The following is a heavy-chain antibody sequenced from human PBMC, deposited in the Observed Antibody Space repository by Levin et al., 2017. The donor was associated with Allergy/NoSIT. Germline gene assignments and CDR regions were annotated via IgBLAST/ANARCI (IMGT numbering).Heavy chain of an antibody. CDR1: GFSFSNYW. V-gene: IGHV3-7*01. CDR3: AGAGNLAS. Sequence: PGGSLRLSCAASGFSFSNYWMIWVRQAPGKGLEWVANINHDGSEKNYVDSVRGRFTISRDNARNSLSLQMDSLRAEDTARYYCAGAGNLASWGQGTLVTVSS. J-gene: IGHJ4*02. CDR2: INHDGSEK. D-gene: IGHD4/OR15-4a*01.